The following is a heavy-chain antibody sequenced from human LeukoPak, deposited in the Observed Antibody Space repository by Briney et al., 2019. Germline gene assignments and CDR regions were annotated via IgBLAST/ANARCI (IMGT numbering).Heavy chain of an antibody. CDR2: IYTSGST. Sequence: PSETLSLTCTVSGGSISSGSYYWSWIRQPAGKGLEWIGRIYTSGSTNYNPSLKSRVTISVDTSKNQFSLKLSSVTAADTAVYYCATSYYDFWSGYRDYWGQGTLVTVSS. V-gene: IGHV4-61*02. CDR1: GGSISSGSYY. J-gene: IGHJ4*02. D-gene: IGHD3-3*01. CDR3: ATSYYDFWSGYRDY.